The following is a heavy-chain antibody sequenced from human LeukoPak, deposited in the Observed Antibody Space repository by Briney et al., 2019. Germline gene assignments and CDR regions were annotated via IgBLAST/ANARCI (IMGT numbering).Heavy chain of an antibody. J-gene: IGHJ4*02. Sequence: GGSLRLSCAASGFTFSSYAMHWVRQAPGKGLEYVSAISSNGGSTYYANSVKGRFTISGDNSKNTLYLQMGSLRAEDMAVYYCARIVGATPYWGQGTLVTVSS. D-gene: IGHD1-26*01. CDR3: ARIVGATPY. CDR1: GFTFSSYA. CDR2: ISSNGGST. V-gene: IGHV3-64*01.